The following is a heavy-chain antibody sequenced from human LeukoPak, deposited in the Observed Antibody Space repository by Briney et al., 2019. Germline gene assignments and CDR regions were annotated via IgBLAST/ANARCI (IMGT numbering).Heavy chain of an antibody. D-gene: IGHD4-17*01. CDR1: GGTFSSYA. J-gene: IGHJ6*03. V-gene: IGHV1-69*05. CDR2: INPIFGTE. Sequence: SVKVSCKASGGTFSSYAISWVRQAAGQGLEWMGGINPIFGTENYAQKFQGRVTITTDESTSTAYMELSSLISEDTAVYYCARGGPTTSFFSYYYYMDVWGKGTTVTVSS. CDR3: ARGGPTTSFFSYYYYMDV.